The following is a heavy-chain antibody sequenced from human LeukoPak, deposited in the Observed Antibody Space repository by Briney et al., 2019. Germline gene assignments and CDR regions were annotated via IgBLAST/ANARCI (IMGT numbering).Heavy chain of an antibody. CDR2: ISGSGGST. Sequence: PGGSLRLSCAASGFTFSSYAMSWVRQAPGKGLEWVSAISGSGGSTYYADSVKGRFTISRDNSKNTLYLQMNSLRAEDTAVYYCATRPTAHEGVLRFLEWLPKHDAFDIWGQGTMVTVSS. J-gene: IGHJ3*02. V-gene: IGHV3-23*01. CDR3: ATRPTAHEGVLRFLEWLPKHDAFDI. CDR1: GFTFSSYA. D-gene: IGHD3-3*01.